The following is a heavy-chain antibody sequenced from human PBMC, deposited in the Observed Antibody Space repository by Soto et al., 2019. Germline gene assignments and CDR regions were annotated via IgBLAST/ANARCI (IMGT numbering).Heavy chain of an antibody. Sequence: GGSLRLSCAASGFTFCSYSMNWVRQAPGKGLEWVSSISSSSSYIYYADSVKGRFTISRDNAKNSLYLQMNSLRAEDTAVYYCARDLRVVIDYWGQGTLVTVSS. V-gene: IGHV3-21*01. CDR3: ARDLRVVIDY. D-gene: IGHD3-3*01. J-gene: IGHJ4*02. CDR1: GFTFCSYS. CDR2: ISSSSSYI.